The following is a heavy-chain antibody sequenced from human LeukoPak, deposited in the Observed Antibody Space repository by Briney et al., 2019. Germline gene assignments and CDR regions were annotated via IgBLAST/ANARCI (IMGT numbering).Heavy chain of an antibody. CDR2: FYYSGNT. CDR1: GGSITSSSYY. V-gene: IGHV4-39*01. CDR3: ARRNFSGWVDFGY. Sequence: SETLSLTCTVSGGSITSSSYYWGWIRQPPGKGLEWIGTFYYSGNTYYSPSLKSRVTISVDTSKNQFSLKLSSVTAADTAVYYCARRNFSGWVDFGYWGQGTVVTVSS. D-gene: IGHD6-25*01. J-gene: IGHJ4*02.